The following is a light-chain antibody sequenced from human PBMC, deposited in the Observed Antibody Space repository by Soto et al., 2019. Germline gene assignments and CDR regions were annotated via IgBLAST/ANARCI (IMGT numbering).Light chain of an antibody. V-gene: IGKV1-5*03. CDR2: KAS. Sequence: DIQMTQSPSTLSASVGDRVTITCRASQSISTSLAWYQQKPGKAPKLLIYKASILESGVPSRFSGSGSGADFTLTTSSLQPDDFASYCCQQYNGYPTFGQGTKVDIK. CDR1: QSISTS. J-gene: IGKJ1*01. CDR3: QQYNGYPT.